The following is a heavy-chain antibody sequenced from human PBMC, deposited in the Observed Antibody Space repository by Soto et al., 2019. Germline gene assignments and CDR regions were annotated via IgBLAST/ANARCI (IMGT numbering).Heavy chain of an antibody. Sequence: SETLSLTCTVSGGSISSYYWSWIRQPAGKGLEWIGRIYTSGSTNYNPSLKSRVTMSVDTSKNQFSLKLSSVTAADTAVYYCARVGPTTYYYYYYGMDVWGQGTTVTVSS. J-gene: IGHJ6*02. CDR1: GGSISSYY. D-gene: IGHD5-12*01. V-gene: IGHV4-4*07. CDR3: ARVGPTTYYYYYYGMDV. CDR2: IYTSGST.